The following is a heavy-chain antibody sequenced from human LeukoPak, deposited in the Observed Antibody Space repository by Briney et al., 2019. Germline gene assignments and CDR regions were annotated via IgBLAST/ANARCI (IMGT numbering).Heavy chain of an antibody. Sequence: SETLSLTCTVSGGSISSSPYYWGWIRQPPGKGLEWIGSIYHSGRTYYNPSLKSRVTISVDTSKNQFSLKLSSVTAADTAVYYCARPRYSYNSGGYGPPYYLDYGGKGTLVTV. V-gene: IGHV4-39*07. D-gene: IGHD3-10*01. CDR3: ARPRYSYNSGGYGPPYYLDY. J-gene: IGHJ4*02. CDR2: IYHSGRT. CDR1: GGSISSSPYY.